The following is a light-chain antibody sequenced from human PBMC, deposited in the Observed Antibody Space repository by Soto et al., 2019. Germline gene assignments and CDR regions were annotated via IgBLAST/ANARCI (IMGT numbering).Light chain of an antibody. CDR2: AAS. CDR3: QQVNNYPRT. V-gene: IGKV1-9*01. Sequence: IQLTQSPSSLSASVGDRVTITCRASQGIGSYVAWYQQKPGKAPKLLIYAASILQSGVPSRFSGSGSGTDFTLTISSLRPEDFATYYCQQVNNYPRTFGQGTKLEIK. CDR1: QGIGSY. J-gene: IGKJ2*01.